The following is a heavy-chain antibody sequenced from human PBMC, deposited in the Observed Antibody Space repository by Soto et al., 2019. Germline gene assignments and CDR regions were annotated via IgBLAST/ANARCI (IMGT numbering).Heavy chain of an antibody. V-gene: IGHV4-30-2*01. D-gene: IGHD3-9*01. CDR3: ARAPGYFDRAQ. CDR1: GGSISSGGYF. CDR2: IYHSGST. J-gene: IGHJ4*02. Sequence: PSGTLSLTCAVSGGSISSGGYFWSWVRQPPGKGLEWIGDIYHSGSTYYNPSLKSRVTMSGDTSMHQCSLKPSSVTAADTAVCSCARAPGYFDRAQRGQRALVTVSS.